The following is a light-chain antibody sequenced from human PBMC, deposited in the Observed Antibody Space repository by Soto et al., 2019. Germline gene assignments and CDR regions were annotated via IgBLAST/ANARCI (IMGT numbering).Light chain of an antibody. J-gene: IGKJ5*01. CDR2: AAS. CDR3: LQHNSYPIT. Sequence: DIQMTQSPSTLSASVGDRVTITCLASQSISSWLAWYQQKPGKAPKRLIYAASSLQSGVPSRFSGSGSGTEFTLTISSLQPEDFATYYCLQHNSYPITFGQGTRLEIK. CDR1: QSISSW. V-gene: IGKV1-5*01.